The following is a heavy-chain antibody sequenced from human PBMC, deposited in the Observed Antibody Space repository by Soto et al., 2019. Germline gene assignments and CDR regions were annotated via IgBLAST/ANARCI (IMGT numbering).Heavy chain of an antibody. CDR3: ARDCPVPPATPNNWFDP. D-gene: IGHD2-2*02. Sequence: ASVKVSCKASGYTFSNYAISWVRQAPGQGLEWMGWISGHTGKTQYAQKVQDRVTLTTDTSTSTAYMELRGLTYDDTAVYYCARDCPVPPATPNNWFDPWGQGTLVTVSS. J-gene: IGHJ5*02. V-gene: IGHV1-18*01. CDR1: GYTFSNYA. CDR2: ISGHTGKT.